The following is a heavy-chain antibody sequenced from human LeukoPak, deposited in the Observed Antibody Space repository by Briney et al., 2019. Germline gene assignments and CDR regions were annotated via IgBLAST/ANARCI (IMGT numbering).Heavy chain of an antibody. CDR1: GYSFTSYW. CDR2: IYPGDSDT. D-gene: IGHD3-3*01. J-gene: IGHJ4*02. CDR3: ARHTRDFVDY. V-gene: IGHV5-51*01. Sequence: GESLKISCKGSGYSFTSYWMGWVRHMPGKGLEWMGMIYPGDSDTRYSPSFQGQVTISAEKSISTAYLQWSSLKASDTAIYYCARHTRDFVDYWGQGTLVTVSS.